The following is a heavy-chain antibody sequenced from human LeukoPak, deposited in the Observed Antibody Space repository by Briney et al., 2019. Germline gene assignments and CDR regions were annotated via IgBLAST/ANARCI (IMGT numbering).Heavy chain of an antibody. Sequence: PGGSLTLSCAASGFTFSSYTMSWVRQAPGKGLEWVSTISNSGRNTFYTDSVKGRFTTSRDNSKNTLYLQMNSLRAGDTAVYSCARARGYCAADCSRYAFDYWGQGTLVTVSS. CDR1: GFTFSSYT. V-gene: IGHV3-23*01. CDR3: ARARGYCAADCSRYAFDY. J-gene: IGHJ4*02. D-gene: IGHD2-21*02. CDR2: ISNSGRNT.